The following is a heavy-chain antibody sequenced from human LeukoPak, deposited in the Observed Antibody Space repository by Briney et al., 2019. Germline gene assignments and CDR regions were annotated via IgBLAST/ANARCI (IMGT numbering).Heavy chain of an antibody. CDR3: ARAVGAYRPMDY. CDR1: GYTFTGYY. V-gene: IGHV1-2*02. J-gene: IGHJ4*02. Sequence: ASVKVSCKASGYTFTGYYMHWVRQAPGQGLEWMGWINPNSGGTNYAQKFQGRVTMTRGTSISTAYMELSRLRSDDTAVYYCARAVGAYRPMDYWGQGILVTVSS. D-gene: IGHD1-26*01. CDR2: INPNSGGT.